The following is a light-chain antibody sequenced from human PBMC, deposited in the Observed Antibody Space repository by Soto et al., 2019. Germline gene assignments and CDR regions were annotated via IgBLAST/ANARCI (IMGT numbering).Light chain of an antibody. CDR2: GAS. V-gene: IGKV3-15*01. J-gene: IGKJ2*01. Sequence: EIVMTQSPATLSVSPGERASLSCRASQMVGSNLAWYQQTAGQAPRLLIYGASTRATGIPARFIGSGSGTEFTLTISSMQSEDFAVYSCQQYTNWPYTFGQGNKLEIK. CDR3: QQYTNWPYT. CDR1: QMVGSN.